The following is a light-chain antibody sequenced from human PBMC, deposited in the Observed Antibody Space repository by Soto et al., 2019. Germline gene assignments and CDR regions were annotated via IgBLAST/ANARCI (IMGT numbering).Light chain of an antibody. CDR3: QHSGSSPRVT. CDR2: GTS. J-gene: IGKJ4*01. CDR1: QSVDTNY. Sequence: EIVLTQSPGTLSLSPGERATLSCRASQSVDTNYLAWYQHKSGQPPRLLIYGTSNTATGIPDRFTGSGSETDFTLTISRLEPEDFAVYCCQHSGSSPRVTFGGGTKVEIK. V-gene: IGKV3-20*01.